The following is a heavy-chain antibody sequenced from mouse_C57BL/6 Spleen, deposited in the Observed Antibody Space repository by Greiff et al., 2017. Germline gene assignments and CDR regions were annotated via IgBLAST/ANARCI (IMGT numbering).Heavy chain of an antibody. CDR1: GFTFSDYY. V-gene: IGHV5-16*01. CDR3: ARELNGDYFDY. CDR2: INYDGSST. Sequence: EVMLVESEGGLVQPGSSMKLSCTASGFTFSDYYMAWVRQVPEKGLEWVANINYDGSSTYYLDSLKSRFIISRDNAKNILYLQMSSLKSEDTATYYCARELNGDYFDYWGQGTTLTVSS. D-gene: IGHD1-3*01. J-gene: IGHJ2*01.